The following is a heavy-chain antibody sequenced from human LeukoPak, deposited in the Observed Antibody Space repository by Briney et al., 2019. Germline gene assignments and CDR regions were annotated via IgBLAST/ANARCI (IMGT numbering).Heavy chain of an antibody. J-gene: IGHJ4*02. CDR1: GFTLSSYA. CDR3: AREGPLANWARFED. CDR2: ISYDGSNK. D-gene: IGHD1-1*01. V-gene: IGHV3-30*03. Sequence: PGRSLRLSCEASGFTLSSYAMHWVRKAPGKGLEWVAVISYDGSNKYYAASVKGRFTISRDNSKNTLYLQMNSLRAEDTAVYYCAREGPLANWARFEDWGQGTLVTVSS.